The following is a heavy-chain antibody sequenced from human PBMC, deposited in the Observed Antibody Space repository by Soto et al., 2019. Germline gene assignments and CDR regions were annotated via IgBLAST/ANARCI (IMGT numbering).Heavy chain of an antibody. V-gene: IGHV3-74*01. J-gene: IGHJ4*02. CDR2: INTDGSAT. CDR1: GFTFSGDW. CDR3: TRDRQGPHYFFDF. D-gene: IGHD6-6*01. Sequence: GSLRLSCAASGFTFSGDWLHWVRQAPGEGLVWVARINTDGSATSYADSVKGRFSIFRDNARNTLYLQMNSLRAEDTAVYYCTRDRQGPHYFFDFWGQGNMVTVS.